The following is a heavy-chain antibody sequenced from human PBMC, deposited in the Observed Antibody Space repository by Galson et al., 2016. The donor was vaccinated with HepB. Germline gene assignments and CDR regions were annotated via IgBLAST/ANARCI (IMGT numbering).Heavy chain of an antibody. Sequence: SLRLSCAASGFTFSNSGVHGVRQAPGRGLEWVAVISYDGSNKYYANSVKGRFTISRDNSKNTLYLQMNSLRAEDTALYYCAKDLPPDTGMGGFDYWGQGTLVTVAS. CDR2: ISYDGSNK. J-gene: IGHJ4*02. CDR1: GFTFSNSG. CDR3: AKDLPPDTGMGGFDY. V-gene: IGHV3-30*18. D-gene: IGHD5-18*01.